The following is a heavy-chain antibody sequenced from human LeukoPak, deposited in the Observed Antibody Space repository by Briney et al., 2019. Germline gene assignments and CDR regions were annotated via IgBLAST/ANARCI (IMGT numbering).Heavy chain of an antibody. J-gene: IGHJ4*02. CDR2: IIPLLGIT. CDR3: ARSGSGYYYPPYDY. D-gene: IGHD3-22*01. V-gene: IGHV1-69*04. CDR1: GGTFSSYA. Sequence: GASVKVSCKASGGTFSSYAFNWVRQAPGQGLEWVGRIIPLLGITNHAQKLQGRVTVTADTATNTAYMELSSLIPDDTAVYYCARSGSGYYYPPYDYWGQGTLVTVSS.